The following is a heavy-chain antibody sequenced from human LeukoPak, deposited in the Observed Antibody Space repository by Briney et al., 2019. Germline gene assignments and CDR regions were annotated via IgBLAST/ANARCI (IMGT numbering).Heavy chain of an antibody. CDR1: GGSISSYY. Sequence: MTSETLSLTCTVSGGSISSYYWSWIRQPPGKGLEWIGYIYYSGSTNYNPSLKSRVTVSVDTSKNQFSLKLSSVTAADTAVYYCARDHRYCSSTSCYTDKIYYYYGMDVWGQGTTVTVSS. CDR2: IYYSGST. D-gene: IGHD2-2*02. V-gene: IGHV4-59*01. J-gene: IGHJ6*02. CDR3: ARDHRYCSSTSCYTDKIYYYYGMDV.